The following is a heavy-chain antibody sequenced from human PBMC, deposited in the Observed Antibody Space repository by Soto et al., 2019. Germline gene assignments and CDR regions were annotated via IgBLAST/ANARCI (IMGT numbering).Heavy chain of an antibody. CDR3: AREVVAPTYWFDP. Sequence: QVQLHQWGAGLVKPSETLSLTCAVYGESFNAYYWSWIRQPPGKGLEWIGKINHAGSTNYNPSLKSRVTMSVDASKNQFSLNLTSVTAADTAVYYCAREVVAPTYWFDPWGQGTLVTVSS. D-gene: IGHD2-15*01. CDR2: INHAGST. CDR1: GESFNAYY. J-gene: IGHJ5*02. V-gene: IGHV4-34*01.